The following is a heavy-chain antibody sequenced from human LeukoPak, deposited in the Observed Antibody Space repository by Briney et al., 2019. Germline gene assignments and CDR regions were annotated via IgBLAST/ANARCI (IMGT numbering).Heavy chain of an antibody. CDR3: ARLGFGYSYFDY. Sequence: TSETLSLTCTVSGGSISSSSYYWGWIRQPPGKGLEWIGSIYYSGSTYYNPSLKSRVTISVDTSKNQFSLKLSSVTAADTAVYYCARLGFGYSYFDYWGQGTLVTVSS. CDR1: GGSISSSSYY. CDR2: IYYSGST. V-gene: IGHV4-39*01. J-gene: IGHJ4*02. D-gene: IGHD2-15*01.